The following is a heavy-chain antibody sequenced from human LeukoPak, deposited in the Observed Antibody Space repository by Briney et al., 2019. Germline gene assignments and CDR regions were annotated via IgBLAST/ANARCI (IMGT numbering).Heavy chain of an antibody. CDR3: ARDMRSYSGRAYYYYYMDV. CDR2: ISGSSGRSSSYI. D-gene: IGHD1-26*01. J-gene: IGHJ6*03. CDR1: GFTFSSYS. Sequence: PGGSLRLSCAASGFTFSSYSMNWVRQAPGKGLEWVSSISGSSGRSSSYIYYADSLKGRFTISRDNAKNSLYLQMNSLRAEDTAVYYCARDMRSYSGRAYYYYYMDVWGKGTTVTVSS. V-gene: IGHV3-21*03.